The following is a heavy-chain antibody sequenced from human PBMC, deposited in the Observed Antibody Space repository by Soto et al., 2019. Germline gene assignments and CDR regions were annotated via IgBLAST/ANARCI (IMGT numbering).Heavy chain of an antibody. CDR1: GYTFTSYD. CDR3: ARLLTTVKLTSDY. CDR2: MNPNSGNI. Sequence: ASVKVSCKASGYTFTSYDINWVRQATGQGLEWMGWMNPNSGNIGYAQKFQGRVTMTRNTSISTAYMELSSLRSEDTAVYYCARLLTTVKLTSDYWGQGTLVTVSS. J-gene: IGHJ4*02. V-gene: IGHV1-8*01. D-gene: IGHD4-17*01.